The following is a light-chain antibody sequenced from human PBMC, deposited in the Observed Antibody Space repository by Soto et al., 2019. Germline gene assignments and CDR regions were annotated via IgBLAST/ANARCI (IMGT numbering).Light chain of an antibody. Sequence: EIVLTQYPGTMCLSPGERGTPSCLASQSVSSKYLAWYQQKPGQAPRLLIYGASTRATGIPARFSGSGSGTEFPITIISLQSEDFAVYYCQQYNNWPRTVGQGTQVEIK. CDR3: QQYNNWPRT. J-gene: IGKJ1*01. V-gene: IGKV3-15*01. CDR1: QSVSSKY. CDR2: GAS.